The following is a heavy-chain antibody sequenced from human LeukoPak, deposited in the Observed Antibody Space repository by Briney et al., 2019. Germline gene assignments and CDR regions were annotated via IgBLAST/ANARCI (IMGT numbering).Heavy chain of an antibody. CDR3: ARALSIAVAWFDY. J-gene: IGHJ4*02. V-gene: IGHV4-61*02. CDR1: GGSIGSGSYY. D-gene: IGHD6-19*01. Sequence: SETLSLTCTVSGGSIGSGSYYWSWIRQPAGKGLEWIGRIYTSGSTNYNPSLKSRVTISVDTSKNQFSLKLSSVTAADTAVYYCARALSIAVAWFDYWGQGTLVTVSS. CDR2: IYTSGST.